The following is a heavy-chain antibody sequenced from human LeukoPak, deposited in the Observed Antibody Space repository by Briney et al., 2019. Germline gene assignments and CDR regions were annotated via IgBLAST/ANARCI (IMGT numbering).Heavy chain of an antibody. V-gene: IGHV4-61*01. D-gene: IGHD4-23*01. CDR3: ARVVKSPALYYYYMDV. CDR1: GGSISSGSYY. J-gene: IGHJ6*03. Sequence: PSETLSLTCTVSGGSISSGSYYWSWIRQPPGKGLEWIGYIYYSGSTNYNPSLKSRVTISVDTSKNQFSLKLSSVTAADTAVYYCARVVKSPALYYYYMDVWGKGTTVTISS. CDR2: IYYSGST.